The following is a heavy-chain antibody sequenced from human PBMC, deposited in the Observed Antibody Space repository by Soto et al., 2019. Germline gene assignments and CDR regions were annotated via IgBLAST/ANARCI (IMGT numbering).Heavy chain of an antibody. D-gene: IGHD3-22*01. CDR3: ARDSGITMIVVVITMLDY. J-gene: IGHJ4*02. Sequence: GGSLRLSCAASGFTFSSYAMHWVRQAPGKGLEWVAVISYDGSNKYYADSVKGRFTISRDNSKNTLYLQMNSLRAEDTAVYYCARDSGITMIVVVITMLDYWGQGTLVTVSS. V-gene: IGHV3-30-3*01. CDR1: GFTFSSYA. CDR2: ISYDGSNK.